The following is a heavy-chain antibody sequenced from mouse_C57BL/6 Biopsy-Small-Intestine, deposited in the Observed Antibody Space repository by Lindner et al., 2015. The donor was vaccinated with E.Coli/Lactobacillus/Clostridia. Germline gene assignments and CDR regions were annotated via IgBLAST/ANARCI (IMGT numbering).Heavy chain of an antibody. V-gene: IGHV1-81*01. CDR3: AREDSGWSHAFHI. D-gene: IGHD3-3*01. CDR1: GGTFSSYA. CDR2: IIPMFGTG. Sequence: SVKVSCKASGGTFSSYAISWVRQAPGQGLEWMGGIIPMFGTGNYAQKFQGRVTITADEFTSTAYMELSSLRSEDTAVYYCAREDSGWSHAFHIWGQGTMVTVSS. J-gene: IGHJ3*01.